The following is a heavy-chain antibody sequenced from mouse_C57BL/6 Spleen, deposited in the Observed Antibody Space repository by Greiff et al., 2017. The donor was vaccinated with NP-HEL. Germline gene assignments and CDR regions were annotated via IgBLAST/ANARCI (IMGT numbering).Heavy chain of an antibody. CDR2: IDPETGGT. J-gene: IGHJ3*01. Sequence: VQLQQSGAELVRPGASVTLSCKASGYTFTDYEMHWVKQTPVHGLEWIGAIDPETGGTAYNQKFKGKAILTADKSSSTAYMELRSLTSEDSAVYYCTRGAGPPFAYWGQGTLVTVSA. CDR1: GYTFTDYE. CDR3: TRGAGPPFAY. V-gene: IGHV1-15*01.